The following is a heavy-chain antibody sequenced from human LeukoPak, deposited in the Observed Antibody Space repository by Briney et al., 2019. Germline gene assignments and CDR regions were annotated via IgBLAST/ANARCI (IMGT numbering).Heavy chain of an antibody. D-gene: IGHD5-18*01. V-gene: IGHV3-73*01. CDR1: GFSFSDSA. J-gene: IGHJ4*02. CDR2: IRSELSGYVT. Sequence: GGSLRLSCAASGFSFSDSALHWVRQASGKGLEWVGRIRSELSGYVTAYAASVKGRFTISRDNSKNTLYLQMNSLRAEDTAVYYCARARGYNYGFDCWGQGTLVTVSS. CDR3: ARARGYNYGFDC.